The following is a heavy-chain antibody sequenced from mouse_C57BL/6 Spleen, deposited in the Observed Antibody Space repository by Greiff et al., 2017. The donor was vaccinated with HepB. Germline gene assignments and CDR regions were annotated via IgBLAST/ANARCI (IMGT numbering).Heavy chain of an antibody. D-gene: IGHD2-2*01. V-gene: IGHV1-26*01. Sequence: EVQLQQSGPELVKPGASVKISCKASGYTFTDYYMNWVKQSHGKSLEWIGDINPNNGGTSYNQKFKGKATLTVDKSSSTAYMELRSLTSEDSAVYYWARRDGYDGSFAYWGQGTLVTVSA. J-gene: IGHJ3*01. CDR2: INPNNGGT. CDR1: GYTFTDYY. CDR3: ARRDGYDGSFAY.